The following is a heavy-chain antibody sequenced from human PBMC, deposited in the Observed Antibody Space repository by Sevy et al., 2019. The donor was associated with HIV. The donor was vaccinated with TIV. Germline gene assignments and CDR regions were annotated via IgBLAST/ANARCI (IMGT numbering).Heavy chain of an antibody. V-gene: IGHV3-23*01. J-gene: IGHJ5*02. CDR2: ISGSGGST. Sequence: GGSLRLSCAASGFTFSSYAMSWVRQAPGKGLEWVSAISGSGGSTYYADSVKGRFTISRDNSKNTLYLQMNSLRAEDTAVYYCVKPHYYGSGSYSEWFDPWGQGSLVTVSS. D-gene: IGHD3-10*01. CDR3: VKPHYYGSGSYSEWFDP. CDR1: GFTFSSYA.